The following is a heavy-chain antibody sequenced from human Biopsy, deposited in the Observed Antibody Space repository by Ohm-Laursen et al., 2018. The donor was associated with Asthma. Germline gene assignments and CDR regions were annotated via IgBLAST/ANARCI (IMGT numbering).Heavy chain of an antibody. D-gene: IGHD1-26*01. CDR2: ISWHSGSI. J-gene: IGHJ4*02. Sequence: SLRLSCPASGFTFLDYAMHWVRQAPGKGLAWVSGISWHSGSIGYADSVKGRFTISRDNAKNSLYLQMNSLRAEDTALYYCAKGEWELLEASFDYWGQGTLVTVSS. CDR3: AKGEWELLEASFDY. CDR1: GFTFLDYA. V-gene: IGHV3-9*01.